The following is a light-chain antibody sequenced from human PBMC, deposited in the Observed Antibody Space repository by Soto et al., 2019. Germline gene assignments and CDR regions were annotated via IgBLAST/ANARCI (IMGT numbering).Light chain of an antibody. J-gene: IGKJ5*01. CDR1: QSVSSSY. CDR3: QQYGSFPIT. CDR2: GAS. V-gene: IGKV3-20*01. Sequence: EIVLTQSPATLSVSPGERATLSCRASQSVSSSYLAWYQQKPGQAPRLLIYGASGRGTGTPVRCSGSGSGTAFTLTISRPEPDDFAVYYCQQYGSFPITFGQGTRLEIK.